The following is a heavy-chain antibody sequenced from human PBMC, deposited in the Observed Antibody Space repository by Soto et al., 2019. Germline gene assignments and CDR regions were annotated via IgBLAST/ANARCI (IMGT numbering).Heavy chain of an antibody. CDR2: IYYSGST. CDR3: AREVYRSYYDSSGYPSIDY. J-gene: IGHJ4*02. D-gene: IGHD3-22*01. CDR1: GGSISSGDYY. Sequence: SETLSLTCTVSGGSISSGDYYWSWIRQPPGKGLEWIGYIYYSGSTYYNPSLKSRVTISVDTSKNQFSLKLSSVTAADTAVYYCAREVYRSYYDSSGYPSIDYWGQGTLVTVSS. V-gene: IGHV4-30-4*01.